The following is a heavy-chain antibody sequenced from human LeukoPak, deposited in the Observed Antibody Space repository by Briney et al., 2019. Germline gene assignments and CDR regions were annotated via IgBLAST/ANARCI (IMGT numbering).Heavy chain of an antibody. Sequence: SETLSLTCIVSGGSISSSGYYWGWIRQPPGKGLEWIGSMYHSGNTYYNPSLKSRVIISVDTSKNQFSLKLSSVTAADTAVYYCARHAMVAAPIDYWGQGTLVTVFS. V-gene: IGHV4-39*01. CDR2: MYHSGNT. CDR1: GGSISSSGYY. J-gene: IGHJ4*02. D-gene: IGHD2-15*01. CDR3: ARHAMVAAPIDY.